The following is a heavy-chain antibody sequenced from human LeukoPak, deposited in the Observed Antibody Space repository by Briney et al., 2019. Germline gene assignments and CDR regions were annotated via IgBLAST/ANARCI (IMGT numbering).Heavy chain of an antibody. D-gene: IGHD1-26*01. V-gene: IGHV1-2*02. Sequence: ASVKVSCKASGYTFTGYYMHWVRQAPGQGLEWMGWINPNSGGTNYAQKLQGRVTMTTDTSTSTAYMELRSLRSDDTAVYYCARVDHIVGATPGFDYWGQGTLVTVSS. CDR3: ARVDHIVGATPGFDY. CDR2: INPNSGGT. J-gene: IGHJ4*02. CDR1: GYTFTGYY.